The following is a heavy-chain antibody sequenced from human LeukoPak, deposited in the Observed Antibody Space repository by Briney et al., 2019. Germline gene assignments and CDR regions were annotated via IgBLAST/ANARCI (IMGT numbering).Heavy chain of an antibody. D-gene: IGHD3-22*01. J-gene: IGHJ4*02. CDR3: ARGRFVLYYDSSGYYY. CDR1: GGSFSGYY. CDR2: INHSGST. V-gene: IGHV4-34*01. Sequence: SETLSLTCAVYGGSFSGYYWSWIRQPPGKGLEWIGEINHSGSTNYNPSLKSRVTISVDTSKNQFSLKLCSVTAADTAVYYCARGRFVLYYDSSGYYYWGQGTLVTVSS.